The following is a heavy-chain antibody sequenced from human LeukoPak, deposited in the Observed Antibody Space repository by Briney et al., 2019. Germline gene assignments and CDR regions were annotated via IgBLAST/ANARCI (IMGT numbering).Heavy chain of an antibody. V-gene: IGHV1-69*13. CDR3: ASASSSGWTTDAFDI. D-gene: IGHD6-19*01. CDR2: IIPIFGTG. Sequence: SSVKVSCKASGGTFSSYAISWVRQAPGQGLEWMGGIIPIFGTGNYAQKFQGRVTITADEPTSTAYMELSSLRSEDTAVYYCASASSSGWTTDAFDIWGQGTMVTVSS. J-gene: IGHJ3*02. CDR1: GGTFSSYA.